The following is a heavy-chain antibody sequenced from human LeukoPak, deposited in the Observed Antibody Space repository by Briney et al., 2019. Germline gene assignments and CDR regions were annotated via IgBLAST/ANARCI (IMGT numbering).Heavy chain of an antibody. CDR1: GFTFSSYA. J-gene: IGHJ3*02. CDR2: INSDGSST. Sequence: GGSLRLSCAASGFTFSSYAMSWVRQAPGKGLVWVSRINSDGSSTSYADSVKGRFTISRDNAKNTLYLQMNSLRAEDTAVYYCARDLGTTGDAFDIWGQGTMVTVSS. CDR3: ARDLGTTGDAFDI. V-gene: IGHV3-74*01. D-gene: IGHD4-17*01.